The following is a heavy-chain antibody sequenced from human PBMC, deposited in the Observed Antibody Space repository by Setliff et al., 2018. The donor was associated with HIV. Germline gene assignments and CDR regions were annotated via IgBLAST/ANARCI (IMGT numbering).Heavy chain of an antibody. CDR2: IHTTGSI. CDR3: ARDGGGSGWSLGEFDF. V-gene: IGHV4-61*09. CDR1: GGSIRTGNYY. J-gene: IGHJ4*02. D-gene: IGHD6-19*01. Sequence: SETLSLTCTVSGGSIRTGNYYWNWIRQPAGKGLEWIGHIHTTGSITYNPSLRSRVTISLDTSKNQVSLSLASGTAADTAVYYCARDGGGSGWSLGEFDFWGQGTLVTV.